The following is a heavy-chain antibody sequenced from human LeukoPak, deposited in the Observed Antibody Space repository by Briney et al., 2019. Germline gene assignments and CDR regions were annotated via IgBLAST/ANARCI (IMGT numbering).Heavy chain of an antibody. J-gene: IGHJ4*02. CDR3: ASSTVYSYGYFDY. Sequence: GGSLRLSCAASGFTFSSYGMHWVRQVPGKGLEWVANIEQDGSEKYYVDSVKGRFTLSRDNVQNSLYLQMNSLRAEDTAVYYCASSTVYSYGYFDYWGQGTLVTVSS. V-gene: IGHV3-7*01. CDR1: GFTFSSYG. CDR2: IEQDGSEK. D-gene: IGHD5-18*01.